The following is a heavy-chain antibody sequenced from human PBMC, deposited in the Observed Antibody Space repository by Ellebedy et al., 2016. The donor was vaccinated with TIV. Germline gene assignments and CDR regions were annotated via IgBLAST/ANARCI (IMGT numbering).Heavy chain of an antibody. CDR1: GFTFSSYW. D-gene: IGHD4-17*01. J-gene: IGHJ4*02. CDR2: IKQDGSEK. V-gene: IGHV3-7*03. Sequence: GESLKISCAASGFTFSSYWMSWVRQAPGKGLEWVANIKQDGSEKYYVDSVKGRFTISRDNAKNSLYLQMNSLRAEDTAVYYCARTDYGDPVDYWGQGTLVTVSS. CDR3: ARTDYGDPVDY.